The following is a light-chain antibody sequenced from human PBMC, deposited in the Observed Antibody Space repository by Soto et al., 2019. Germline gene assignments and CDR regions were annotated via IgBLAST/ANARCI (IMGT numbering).Light chain of an antibody. CDR2: EVS. V-gene: IGLV2-8*01. CDR3: SSFSSITREV. CDR1: SSDVGGYNY. Sequence: QSALTQPPSASGSPGQSVTISCTGTSSDVGGYNYVSWYQQHPGKVPKLMIYEVSKRPSGVPDRFSGSKSGNTASLTISGLQTEDEADYYCSSFSSITREVFGGGTKLTVL. J-gene: IGLJ2*01.